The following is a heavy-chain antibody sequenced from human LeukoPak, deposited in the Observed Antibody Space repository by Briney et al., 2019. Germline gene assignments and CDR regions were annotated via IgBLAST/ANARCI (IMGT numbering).Heavy chain of an antibody. CDR1: GFTFSSYG. Sequence: GGPLRLSCAASGFTFSSYGMHWVRQAPGKGLGWVAVISYDGSNKYYADSVKGRFTISRDNSKNTLYLQMNSLRAEDTAVYYCASSRGSGSYYNGPGAYWGQGTLVTVSS. J-gene: IGHJ4*02. CDR3: ASSRGSGSYYNGPGAY. D-gene: IGHD3-10*01. V-gene: IGHV3-30*03. CDR2: ISYDGSNK.